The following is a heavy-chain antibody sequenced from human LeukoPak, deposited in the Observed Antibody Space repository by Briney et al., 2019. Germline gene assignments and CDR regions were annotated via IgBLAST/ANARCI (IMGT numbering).Heavy chain of an antibody. V-gene: IGHV3-30-3*01. Sequence: GGSLRLSCAASGFTFSSYAMHWVRQAPGKGLEWVAVISYDGSNKYYADSVKGRFTISRDNSKNTLYLQMNSLRAEDTAVYYCARAKRSTSCLYYWGQGTLVTVSS. CDR1: GFTFSSYA. CDR2: ISYDGSNK. D-gene: IGHD2-2*01. CDR3: ARAKRSTSCLYY. J-gene: IGHJ4*02.